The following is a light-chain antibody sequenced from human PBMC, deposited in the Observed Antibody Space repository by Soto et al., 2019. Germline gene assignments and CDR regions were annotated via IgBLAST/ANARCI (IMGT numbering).Light chain of an antibody. CDR1: SSNIGSNY. J-gene: IGLJ1*01. V-gene: IGLV1-47*01. CDR3: AAWDDSLSGYV. Sequence: QSVLTQPPSASGTPGHRVIISCSGSSSNIGSNYVYWYQQLPGTAPKLLIYRNNQRPSGVPDRFSGSKSGTSASLAISGLRSEDEADYYCAAWDDSLSGYVFGTGTKVTVL. CDR2: RNN.